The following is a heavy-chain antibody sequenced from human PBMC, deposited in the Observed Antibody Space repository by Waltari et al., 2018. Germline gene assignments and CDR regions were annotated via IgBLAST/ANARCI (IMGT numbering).Heavy chain of an antibody. V-gene: IGHV3-21*02. Sequence: EVQLVESGGGLVKPGGSLRLSCSASGFTFKNRTMTWVRQAPGKGLEGFASISSKSTYIFYADSVKGRFTISRDNADNSLTLQMNSLEAADTALYYCASRVSSPGGLDVWGQGTTVTVSS. CDR2: ISSKSTYI. D-gene: IGHD3-16*01. J-gene: IGHJ6*02. CDR1: GFTFKNRT. CDR3: ASRVSSPGGLDV.